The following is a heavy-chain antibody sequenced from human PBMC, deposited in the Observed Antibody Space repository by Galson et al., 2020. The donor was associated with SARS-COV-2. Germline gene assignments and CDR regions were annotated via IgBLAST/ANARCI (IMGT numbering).Heavy chain of an antibody. CDR3: ARGRAGYSSSWYDY. V-gene: IGHV4-34*01. CDR1: GGSFSGYY. D-gene: IGHD6-13*01. J-gene: IGHJ4*02. Sequence: SETLYLTCAVYGGSFSGYYWSWIRQPPGKGLEWIGEINPSGSTNYSPSLKSRVTISVDTSKNQFSLNLNSVTAADTAVYYCARGRAGYSSSWYDYCGQGALVTVSS. CDR2: INPSGST.